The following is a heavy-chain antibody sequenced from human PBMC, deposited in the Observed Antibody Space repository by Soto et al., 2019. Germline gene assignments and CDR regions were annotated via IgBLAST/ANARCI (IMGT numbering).Heavy chain of an antibody. V-gene: IGHV3-33*01. J-gene: IGHJ5*02. Sequence: LRLSCAASGFTFSSLGMHWVRQAPGKGLEWVAVIWYDGSNKYYADSVKGRFTISRDNSKNTLYLQMNILRAENTAVYYCARYFRNYLTAQPCFDLFGQGILVTFSS. D-gene: IGHD4-4*01. CDR2: IWYDGSNK. CDR3: ARYFRNYLTAQPCFDL. CDR1: GFTFSSLG.